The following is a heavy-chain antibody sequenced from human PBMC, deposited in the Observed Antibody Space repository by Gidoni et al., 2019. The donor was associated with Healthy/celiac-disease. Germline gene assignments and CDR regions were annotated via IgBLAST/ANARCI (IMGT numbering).Heavy chain of an antibody. V-gene: IGHV4-34*01. CDR1: GGSFSGYY. D-gene: IGHD6-19*01. CDR2: INHSEST. Sequence: QVQLQQWGAGRLKPSETLSLTCAVYGGSFSGYYWSWIRQPPGKGLEWIGEINHSESTNYNPSLKSRVTITVDTSKNQFSLKLSSVTAADTAVYYCARRSAGAGTGGFDYWGQGTLVTVSS. CDR3: ARRSAGAGTGGFDY. J-gene: IGHJ4*02.